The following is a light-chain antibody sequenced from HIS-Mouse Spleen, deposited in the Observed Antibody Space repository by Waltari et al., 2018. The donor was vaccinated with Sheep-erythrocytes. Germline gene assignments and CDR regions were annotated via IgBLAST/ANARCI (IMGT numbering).Light chain of an antibody. J-gene: IGLJ2*01. V-gene: IGLV1-40*01. CDR1: SSNIGAGYD. Sequence: QSVLTQPPSVSGAPGQRVTISCTGSSSNIGAGYDVHWYQQLPGPAPKLLIYGNSNRHSGVPDRFSGSKSGTSASLAITGLQAEDEADYYCQSYDSSLSGSVFGGGTKLTVL. CDR3: QSYDSSLSGSV. CDR2: GNS.